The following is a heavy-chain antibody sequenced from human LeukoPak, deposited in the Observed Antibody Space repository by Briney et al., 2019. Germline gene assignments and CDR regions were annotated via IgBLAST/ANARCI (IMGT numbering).Heavy chain of an antibody. CDR2: IYYSRST. CDR3: AREGGSYYPHYYFDY. Sequence: PETLSLTCTVSGGSISSYYWSWIRQPPGKGLGWIGYIYYSRSTNYNPSLKSRVTISVDTSKNQFSLKLSSVTAADTAVYYCAREGGSYYPHYYFDYWGQGTLVTVSS. D-gene: IGHD1-26*01. J-gene: IGHJ4*02. CDR1: GGSISSYY. V-gene: IGHV4-59*01.